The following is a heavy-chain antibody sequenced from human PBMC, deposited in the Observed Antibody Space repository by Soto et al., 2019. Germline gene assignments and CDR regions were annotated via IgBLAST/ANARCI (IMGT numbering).Heavy chain of an antibody. CDR1: GFTFSSYS. CDR3: ARDLVSWRMTSRNSFDY. D-gene: IGHD3-9*01. V-gene: IGHV3-21*01. J-gene: IGHJ4*02. CDR2: ISSSSSYI. Sequence: GGSLRLSCAASGFTFSSYSMNWVRQAPGKGLEWVSSISSSSSYIYYADSVKGRFTISRDNAKNSLYLQMNSLRAEDTAVYYCARDLVSWRMTSRNSFDYWGQGTLVTVSS.